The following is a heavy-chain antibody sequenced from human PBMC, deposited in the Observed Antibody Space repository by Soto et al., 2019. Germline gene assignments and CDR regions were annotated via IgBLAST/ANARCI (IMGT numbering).Heavy chain of an antibody. CDR1: GFTFSGSA. Sequence: GGSLRLSCAASGFTFSGSAMHWVRQASGKGLEWVGRIRSKANSYATAYAASVKGRFTISRDDSKNTAYLQMNSLKTEDTVVYYCTRLGYYDSSGEIGYWGQGTLVTVSS. D-gene: IGHD3-22*01. J-gene: IGHJ4*02. CDR2: IRSKANSYAT. CDR3: TRLGYYDSSGEIGY. V-gene: IGHV3-73*01.